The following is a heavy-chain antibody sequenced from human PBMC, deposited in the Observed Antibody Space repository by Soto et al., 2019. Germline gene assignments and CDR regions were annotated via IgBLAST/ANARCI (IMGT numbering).Heavy chain of an antibody. D-gene: IGHD2-15*01. CDR2: IYQSGST. CDR3: ARGPAYCRAGSCYSISGFDY. Sequence: SETLSLTCAVSGGSISTGGYSWNWIRQPPGKGLEWIGNIYQSGSTYYNPALKSRVTISVDMSKNQLSLRLSSVTAADTAVYYCARGPAYCRAGSCYSISGFDYWGQGTLVTVSS. CDR1: GGSISTGGYS. J-gene: IGHJ4*02. V-gene: IGHV4-30-2*01.